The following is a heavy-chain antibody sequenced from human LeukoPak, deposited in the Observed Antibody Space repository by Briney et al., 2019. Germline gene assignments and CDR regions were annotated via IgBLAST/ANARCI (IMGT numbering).Heavy chain of an antibody. Sequence: GESLKISCKGSGYSFTSYWIGWVRQMPGKGLKWMGIIYPGDSDARYSPSFQGQVTISADKSISTAYLQWSSLKASDTAMYYCASPSGYYDSSGYYPTVALDIWGQGTMVTVSS. CDR1: GYSFTSYW. V-gene: IGHV5-51*01. CDR2: IYPGDSDA. CDR3: ASPSGYYDSSGYYPTVALDI. D-gene: IGHD3-22*01. J-gene: IGHJ3*02.